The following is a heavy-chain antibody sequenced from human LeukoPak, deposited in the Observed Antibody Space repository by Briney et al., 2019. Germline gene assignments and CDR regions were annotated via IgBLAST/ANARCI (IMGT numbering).Heavy chain of an antibody. CDR1: GFTFSSYW. D-gene: IGHD4-17*01. CDR2: INADGSRT. V-gene: IGHV3-74*01. J-gene: IGHJ6*03. Sequence: GGSLRLSCAASGFTFSSYWMHWVRQAPGKGLVWVSRINADGSRTNYADSVKGRFTISRDNAKNTLYLQMNSLRADGTAVYYCARGSVTKGYFYYMDVWSKGTTVSVSS. CDR3: ARGSVTKGYFYYMDV.